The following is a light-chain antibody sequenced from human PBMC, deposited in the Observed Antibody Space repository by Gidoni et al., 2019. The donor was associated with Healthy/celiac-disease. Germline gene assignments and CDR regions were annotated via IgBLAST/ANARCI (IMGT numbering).Light chain of an antibody. CDR1: QSVSSSY. CDR2: GAS. Sequence: GTLSLSPGERATLSCRASQSVSSSYLAWYQQKPGQAPRLLIYGASSRATGIPDRFSGSGSGTDFTLTISRLEPEDFAVYYCQQYGSSPLTFGGGTKVEIK. V-gene: IGKV3-20*01. CDR3: QQYGSSPLT. J-gene: IGKJ4*01.